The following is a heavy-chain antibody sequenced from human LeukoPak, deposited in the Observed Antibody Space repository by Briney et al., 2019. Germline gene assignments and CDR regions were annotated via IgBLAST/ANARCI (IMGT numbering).Heavy chain of an antibody. D-gene: IGHD4-17*01. CDR3: ARGRGYGDADFDY. J-gene: IGHJ4*02. V-gene: IGHV1-69*06. CDR1: GGTFSSYA. Sequence: SVKVSCKASGGTFSSYAISWVRQAPGQGLEWMGGIIPIFGTANYAQKFQGRVTITADKSASTAYMELSSLRSEDTAVYYCARGRGYGDADFDYWGQGTLVTVSS. CDR2: IIPIFGTA.